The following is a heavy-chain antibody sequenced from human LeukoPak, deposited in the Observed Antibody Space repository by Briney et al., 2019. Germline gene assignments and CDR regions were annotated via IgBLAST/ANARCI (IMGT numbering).Heavy chain of an antibody. CDR1: GASISSSNYY. CDR3: ARVITAGSYYCDT. CDR2: IYSSGNT. Sequence: KPSETLSLTCAVSGASISSSNYYWGWVRQSPGKGLEWIGNIYSSGNTYYNASLKSRVTMYIDTSKNQFSLRVNSVTATDTAVYYCARVITAGSYYCDTWGQGTLVTVSS. V-gene: IGHV4-39*07. D-gene: IGHD1-14*01. J-gene: IGHJ4*02.